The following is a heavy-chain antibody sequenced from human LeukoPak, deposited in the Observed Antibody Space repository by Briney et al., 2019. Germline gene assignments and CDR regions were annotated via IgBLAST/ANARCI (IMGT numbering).Heavy chain of an antibody. CDR2: IKSSNT. J-gene: IGHJ4*02. D-gene: IGHD3-16*01. CDR3: AIVADWTYVPDY. CDR1: GGSICSDRFY. V-gene: IGHV4-61*02. Sequence: PSETLSLTCTVSGGSICSDRFYWTWVRQPAGKGLEWIGRIKSSNTNYNPSLKSRVSISLDTSTNQFSLKLSSLTAADTAVYYCAIVADWTYVPDYWGEGTLVTVSS.